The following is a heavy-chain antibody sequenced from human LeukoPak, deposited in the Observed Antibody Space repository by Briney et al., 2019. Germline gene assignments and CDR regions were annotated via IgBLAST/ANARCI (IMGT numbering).Heavy chain of an antibody. V-gene: IGHV1-69*04. CDR2: IIPTLGIA. D-gene: IGHD2-15*01. CDR1: GGTFGSYA. CDR3: ARDCRSVSCYSVDY. Sequence: KVSCKASGGTFGSYAIRWVRQAPGQGLEWMGRIIPTLGIANYAQKFQGRVSITADTSTSTSYMELSSLRSEDTAVFYCARDCRSVSCYSVDYWGQGTLVTVSS. J-gene: IGHJ4*02.